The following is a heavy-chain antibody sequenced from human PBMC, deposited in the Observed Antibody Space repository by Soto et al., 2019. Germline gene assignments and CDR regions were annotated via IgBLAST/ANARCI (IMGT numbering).Heavy chain of an antibody. CDR1: GYTFTSYA. CDR2: INAGNGNT. J-gene: IGHJ4*02. V-gene: IGHV1-3*01. Sequence: ASVKVSCKASGYTFTSYAMHWVRQAPGQRLEWMGWINAGNGNTKYSQKFKGRVTITRDTSASTAYMELSSLRSEDTAVYYCANALGLYYFDYWGQGIPVTVSS. CDR3: ANALGLYYFDY. D-gene: IGHD3-16*01.